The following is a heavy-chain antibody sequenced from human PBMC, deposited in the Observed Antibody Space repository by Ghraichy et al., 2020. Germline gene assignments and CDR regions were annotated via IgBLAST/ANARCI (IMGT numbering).Heavy chain of an antibody. CDR3: ARRPLLLWFGELLFEGMDV. J-gene: IGHJ6*02. D-gene: IGHD3-10*01. V-gene: IGHV3-66*04. CDR1: GFTVSSNY. CDR2: IYSGGST. Sequence: GETLNISCAASGFTVSSNYMSWVRQAPGKGLEWVSVIYSGGSTYYADSVKGRFTISRDNSKNTLYLQMNSLRAEDTAVYYCARRPLLLWFGELLFEGMDVWGQGTTVTVSS.